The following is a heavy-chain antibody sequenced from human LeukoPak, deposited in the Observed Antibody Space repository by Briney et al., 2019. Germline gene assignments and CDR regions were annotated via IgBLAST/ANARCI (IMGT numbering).Heavy chain of an antibody. D-gene: IGHD2-15*01. V-gene: IGHV3-48*03. CDR2: ISGSGNTI. CDR3: ARKSGYCSGGSCSLDY. Sequence: PGGSLRLSCAASGFSFSSYEMNWVRQAPGKGLEGVSYISGSGNTIYYADSVKGRFTISRDNAKNSLYLQMNSLRAEDTAVYYCARKSGYCSGGSCSLDYWGQGTLVTVSS. J-gene: IGHJ4*02. CDR1: GFSFSSYE.